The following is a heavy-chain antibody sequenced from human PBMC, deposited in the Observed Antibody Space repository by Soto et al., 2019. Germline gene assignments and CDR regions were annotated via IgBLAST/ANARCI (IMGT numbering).Heavy chain of an antibody. V-gene: IGHV4-31*03. J-gene: IGHJ4*02. D-gene: IGHD3-10*01. Sequence: QVQLQESGPGLVKPSQTLSLPCTVSGGSISSCVYYWIWIRQHPGKCLEWIGYIYYRVSTYYNPSLKRRFTISVDTSKNPFSLRLSSVTAADTAVYYCSRDVDYGSFDYWGQGTLVTVSS. CDR3: SRDVDYGSFDY. CDR1: GGSISSCVYY. CDR2: IYYRVST.